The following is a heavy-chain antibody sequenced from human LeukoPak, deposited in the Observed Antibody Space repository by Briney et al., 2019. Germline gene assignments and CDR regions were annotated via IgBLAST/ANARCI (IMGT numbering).Heavy chain of an antibody. CDR3: VEDRYWPEVTCCGGGFEY. CDR1: GFTFKIYD. D-gene: IGHD2-21*01. J-gene: IGHJ4*02. CDR2: ISGRGDST. Sequence: PGGSLTLSCAVSGFTFKIYDMSWVRQAPGKGLEWVSCISGRGDSTDYADSVKGRFTISRDNSKNTLYLRLNSLRAEDTATYYCVEDRYWPEVTCCGGGFEYWGQGTLVVVSS. V-gene: IGHV3-23*01.